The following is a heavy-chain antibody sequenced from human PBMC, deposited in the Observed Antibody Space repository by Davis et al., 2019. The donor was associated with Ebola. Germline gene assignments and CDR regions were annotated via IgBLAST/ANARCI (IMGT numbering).Heavy chain of an antibody. CDR1: GFTFSSYW. CDR2: INSDGSST. CDR3: ARDPSYIWTTVTTTSYFDY. V-gene: IGHV3-74*01. Sequence: PGGSLRLSCAASGFTFSSYWMHWVRQAPGKGLVWVSRINSDGSSTSYADSVKGRFTISRDNAKNSLYLQMNSLRAEDTAVYYCARDPSYIWTTVTTTSYFDYWGQGTLVTVSS. J-gene: IGHJ4*02. D-gene: IGHD4-17*01.